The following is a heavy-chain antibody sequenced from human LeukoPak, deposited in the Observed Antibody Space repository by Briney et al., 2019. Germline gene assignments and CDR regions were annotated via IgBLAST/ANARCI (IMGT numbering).Heavy chain of an antibody. CDR3: ARDGRIAVAGFYYYYGMDV. CDR2: IYYGGST. Sequence: SETLSLTCTVSGGSISTYYWSWIRQPPGKGLEWIGYIYYGGSTNYNPSLKSRVTISVGTSKNQFSLKLSSVTAADTAMYYCARDGRIAVAGFYYYYGMDVWGQGTTVTVSS. CDR1: GGSISTYY. V-gene: IGHV4-59*01. J-gene: IGHJ6*02. D-gene: IGHD6-19*01.